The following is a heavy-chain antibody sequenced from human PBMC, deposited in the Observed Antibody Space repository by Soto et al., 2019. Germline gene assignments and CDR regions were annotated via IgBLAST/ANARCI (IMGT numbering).Heavy chain of an antibody. J-gene: IGHJ5*02. V-gene: IGHV1-8*01. D-gene: IGHD4-17*01. CDR2: MNPNSGNT. CDR3: AGGIKYGDYSRWFDP. CDR1: GYTFTSYD. Sequence: QVQLVQSGAEVKKPGASVKVSCKASGYTFTSYDINWVRQATGQGLEYLGWMNPNSGNTGYVQKLHGRVTMTRDTSRSTAYKELSSLRSEDTAVYYCAGGIKYGDYSRWFDPGGQGTLVTVSS.